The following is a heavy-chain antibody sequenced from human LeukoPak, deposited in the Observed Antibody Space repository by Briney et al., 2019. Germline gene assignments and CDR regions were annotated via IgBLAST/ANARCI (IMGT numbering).Heavy chain of an antibody. CDR1: GYTFTGYY. D-gene: IGHD6-19*01. J-gene: IGHJ4*02. Sequence: GASVKVSCKASGYTFTGYYMHWVRQAPGQGLEWMGWINPNSGGTNYAQKFQGRVTMTRDTSISTAYMELSRLRSDDTAVYYCAIFSGWYQGAFDYWGQGTLVTVSS. CDR3: AIFSGWYQGAFDY. V-gene: IGHV1-2*02. CDR2: INPNSGGT.